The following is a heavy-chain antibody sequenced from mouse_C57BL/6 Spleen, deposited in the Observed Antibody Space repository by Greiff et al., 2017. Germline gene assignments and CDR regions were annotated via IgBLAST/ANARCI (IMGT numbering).Heavy chain of an antibody. V-gene: IGHV1-53*01. CDR2: INPSNGGT. CDR1: GYTFTSYW. Sequence: VQLQQPGTELVKPGASVKLSCKASGYTFTSYWMHWVKQRPGQGLEWNGNINPSNGGTNYNEKFKSKATLTVDKSSSTAYMQLSSLTSEDSAVYYCARPGYYGSSLYAMDYWGQGTSVTVSS. D-gene: IGHD1-1*01. J-gene: IGHJ4*01. CDR3: ARPGYYGSSLYAMDY.